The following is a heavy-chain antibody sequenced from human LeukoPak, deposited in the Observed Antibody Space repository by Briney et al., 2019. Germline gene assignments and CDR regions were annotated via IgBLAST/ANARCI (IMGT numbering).Heavy chain of an antibody. CDR2: ISSNGDNT. J-gene: IGHJ4*02. CDR1: GFTFSNNA. D-gene: IGHD6-19*01. CDR3: ARRGWLVNFDY. Sequence: GGSLTLSCAASGFTFSNNAMSWDRQAPGKGLEWVSRISSNGDNTHYADSVKGRLNISRDNSNDTLYLQVNTLRAEDTAIYYCARRGWLVNFDYWGQGTLVTVSS. V-gene: IGHV3-23*01.